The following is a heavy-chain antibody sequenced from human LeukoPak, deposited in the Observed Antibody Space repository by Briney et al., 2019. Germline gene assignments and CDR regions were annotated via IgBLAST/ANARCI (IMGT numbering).Heavy chain of an antibody. J-gene: IGHJ4*02. CDR2: ISYDGRKK. CDR3: AKEMAREDDSGYYPFDD. D-gene: IGHD3-22*01. V-gene: IGHV3-30*02. CDR1: GFRFSNYG. Sequence: PGGSLRLSCAASGFRFSNYGMYWVRQPPGKGLEWLAFISYDGRKKYYADSVKGRLTVSRDNSKNTLYLQMTSLRPEDTAVYYCAKEMAREDDSGYYPFDDWGQGTQVTVSS.